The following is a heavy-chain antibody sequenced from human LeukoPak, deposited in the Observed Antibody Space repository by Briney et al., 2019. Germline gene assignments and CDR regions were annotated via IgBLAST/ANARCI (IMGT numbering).Heavy chain of an antibody. D-gene: IGHD1-26*01. J-gene: IGHJ4*02. V-gene: IGHV4-39*01. CDR3: ARRVTGSSRFDF. Sequence: SETLSLTCTVSGGSISSGSYDWGWIRQPPGMGLEWVGSIFYSGNTYYNPSLKSRVTISVDTSKNQFSLKLSSVTAADTAVYYCARRVTGSSRFDFWGQGTLVTVSS. CDR1: GGSISSGSYD. CDR2: IFYSGNT.